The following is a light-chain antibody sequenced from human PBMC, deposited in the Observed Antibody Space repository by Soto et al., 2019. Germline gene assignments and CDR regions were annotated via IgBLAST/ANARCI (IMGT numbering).Light chain of an antibody. CDR1: SSDVCGYNY. J-gene: IGLJ1*01. CDR3: SSYTSSSTLDV. V-gene: IGLV2-14*01. CDR2: DVS. Sequence: QSALTQPASVSGSPGQSITISCTGTSSDVCGYNYVSWYQQHPGKAPKLMIYDVSNRPSGVSNRFSGSKSCNTASLTISGLQAEDEADYYCSSYTSSSTLDVFGTGTKLTVL.